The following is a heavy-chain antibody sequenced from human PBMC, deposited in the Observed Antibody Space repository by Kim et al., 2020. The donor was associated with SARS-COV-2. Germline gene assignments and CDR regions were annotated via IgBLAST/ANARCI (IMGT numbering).Heavy chain of an antibody. D-gene: IGHD2-15*01. CDR3: AREGWGDMVEDGEGLDY. CDR2: ISYDGSNK. V-gene: IGHV3-33*05. J-gene: IGHJ4*02. CDR1: GFTFSSYG. Sequence: GGSLRLSCAASGFTFSSYGMHWVRQAPGKGLEWVAVISYDGSNKYYADSVKGRFTISRDNSKNTLYLQMNSLRAEDTAVYYCAREGWGDMVEDGEGLDYWGQGTLVTVSS.